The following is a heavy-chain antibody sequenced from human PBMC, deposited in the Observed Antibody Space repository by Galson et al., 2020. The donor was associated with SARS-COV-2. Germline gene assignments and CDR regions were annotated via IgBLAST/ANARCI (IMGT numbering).Heavy chain of an antibody. D-gene: IGHD1-26*01. CDR1: AFTFGEHG. Sequence: GASLKISCTASAFTFGEHGMSWFRQAPGKGLEFISFIRSKTYGGTTEYAASVAGRFSISRDDSRRIAYLQMNALKTEDTAVYYCARADTGSYYDAFFDYWGQGTLVTVAS. J-gene: IGHJ4*02. V-gene: IGHV3-49*03. CDR2: IRSKTYGGTT. CDR3: ARADTGSYYDAFFDY.